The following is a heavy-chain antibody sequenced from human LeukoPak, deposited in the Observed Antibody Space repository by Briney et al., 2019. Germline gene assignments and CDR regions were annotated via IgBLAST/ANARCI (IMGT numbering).Heavy chain of an antibody. D-gene: IGHD6-13*01. Sequence: GGSLRLSCAASGFTFSSYAMSWVRQAPGKGLEWVSAISGSGGSTYYADSVKGRLTISRDNSKNTLYLQMNSLRAEDTAVYYCAKDYGSSWYYYYYYMDVWGKGTTVTVSS. CDR2: ISGSGGST. V-gene: IGHV3-23*01. CDR1: GFTFSSYA. CDR3: AKDYGSSWYYYYYYMDV. J-gene: IGHJ6*03.